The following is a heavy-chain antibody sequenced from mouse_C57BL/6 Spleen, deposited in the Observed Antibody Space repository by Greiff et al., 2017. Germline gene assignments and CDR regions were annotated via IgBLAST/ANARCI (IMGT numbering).Heavy chain of an antibody. CDR3: AREDGTRYFDV. CDR1: GFTFSSYA. J-gene: IGHJ1*03. Sequence: EVQLQESGGGLVKPGGSLKLSCAASGFTFSSYAMSWVRQTPEKRLEWVATISDGGSYTYYPDNVKGRFTISRDNAKNNLYLQMSHLKSEDTAMYYCAREDGTRYFDVWGTGTTVTVSS. D-gene: IGHD4-1*01. CDR2: ISDGGSYT. V-gene: IGHV5-4*01.